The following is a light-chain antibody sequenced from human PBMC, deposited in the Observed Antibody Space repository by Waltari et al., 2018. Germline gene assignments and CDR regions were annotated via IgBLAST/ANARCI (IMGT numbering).Light chain of an antibody. CDR2: DAS. J-gene: IGKJ2*01. V-gene: IGKV3-11*01. CDR1: QSVGTY. CDR3: QQRSSWTPHT. Sequence: EIVFTQSPATLSLSPRETATLSCRASQSVGTYLAWYKQKPGQAPRLLIYDASNRATGIPDRFRGSGSGTDFTLTISSLEPEDFAVYYCQQRSSWTPHTFGQGARLEIK.